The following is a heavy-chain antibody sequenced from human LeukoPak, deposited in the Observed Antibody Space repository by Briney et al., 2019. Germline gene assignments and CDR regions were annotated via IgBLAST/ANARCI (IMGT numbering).Heavy chain of an antibody. D-gene: IGHD3-22*01. CDR1: GYTPTNYD. CDR3: ARGRRGRQTVVVIPDAFDL. CDR2: INPNSGET. Sequence: ASVKVSCKTSGYTPTNYDINWVRQATGQGLEWMGWINPNSGETVYAQKFQGRVTITRNTSIGTAYVELSGLRSDDPAVYSCARGRRGRQTVVVIPDAFDLWGQGTMVTVSS. J-gene: IGHJ3*01. V-gene: IGHV1-8*03.